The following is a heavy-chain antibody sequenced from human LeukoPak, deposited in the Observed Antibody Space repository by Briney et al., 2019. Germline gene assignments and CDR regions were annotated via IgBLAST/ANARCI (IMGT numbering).Heavy chain of an antibody. V-gene: IGHV3-23*01. CDR3: ARKKGGNTGGVLLWFGELGY. J-gene: IGHJ4*02. CDR1: RFTFNNYA. Sequence: GGSLRLSCAASRFTFNNYAMTWVRQAPGKGLEWVSTISTSGANTYYADSVKGRFTISRGNSKNTLYLQMNSLRAEDTAVYYCARKKGGNTGGVLLWFGELGYWGQGTLVTVSS. CDR2: ISTSGANT. D-gene: IGHD3-10*01.